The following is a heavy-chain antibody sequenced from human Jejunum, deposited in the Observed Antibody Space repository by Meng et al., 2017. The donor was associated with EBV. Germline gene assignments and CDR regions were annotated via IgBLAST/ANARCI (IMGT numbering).Heavy chain of an antibody. J-gene: IGHJ4*02. Sequence: EVQLLESGGGLVNPGGSLRLSCAASGFTFSSYRMNWVRQAPGKGLEWVSYISSGSSFIYYADSVKGRFTISRDDAKNSLSLQMNNLGADDTAVYYCVRDSSFNVHWGQGTLVTVSS. CDR1: GFTFSSYR. CDR3: VRDSSFNVH. D-gene: IGHD3-16*02. CDR2: ISSGSSFI. V-gene: IGHV3-21*02.